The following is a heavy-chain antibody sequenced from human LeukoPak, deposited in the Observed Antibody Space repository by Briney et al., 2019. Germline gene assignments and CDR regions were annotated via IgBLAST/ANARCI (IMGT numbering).Heavy chain of an antibody. Sequence: GGSLRLSCAASGFTFSSDAVSWVRQAPGKGLEWVSATSSSDAGTYHAESVRGRFTISRDNSKNTLYLQMNSLRADDAAVYYCARAPVTSCRGAFCYPFDIWGQGTLVTVSS. D-gene: IGHD2-15*01. CDR3: ARAPVTSCRGAFCYPFDI. CDR2: TSSSDAGT. V-gene: IGHV3-23*01. CDR1: GFTFSSDA. J-gene: IGHJ4*02.